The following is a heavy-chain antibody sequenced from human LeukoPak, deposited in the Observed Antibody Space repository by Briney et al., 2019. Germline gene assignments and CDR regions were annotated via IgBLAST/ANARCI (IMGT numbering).Heavy chain of an antibody. D-gene: IGHD3-3*01. V-gene: IGHV3-48*01. CDR1: GFTFSSYS. CDR3: AREEDFWSGQYFDY. Sequence: PGGSLRPSCAASGFTFSSYSMTWVRQAPGKGLEWVSYISSSSSTIYYADSVKGRFTISRDNAKNSLYLQMNSLRAEDTAAYYCAREEDFWSGQYFDYWGQGTLVTVSS. CDR2: ISSSSSTI. J-gene: IGHJ4*02.